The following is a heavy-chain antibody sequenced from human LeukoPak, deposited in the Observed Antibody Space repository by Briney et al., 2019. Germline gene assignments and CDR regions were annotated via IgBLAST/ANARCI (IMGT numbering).Heavy chain of an antibody. CDR2: ISGSGGST. CDR3: AKGPNYDFWSGFHFDH. V-gene: IGHV3-23*01. J-gene: IGHJ4*02. D-gene: IGHD3-3*01. Sequence: GGSLRRSCAASGFTFSSYAMSWVRQAPGKGLEWVSAISGSGGSTYYADSVKGRFTISRDNSKNTLYLQMNSLRAEDTAVYYCAKGPNYDFWSGFHFDHWGQGTLVTVSS. CDR1: GFTFSSYA.